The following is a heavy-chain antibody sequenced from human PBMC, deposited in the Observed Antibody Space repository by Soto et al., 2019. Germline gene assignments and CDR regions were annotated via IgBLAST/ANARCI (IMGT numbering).Heavy chain of an antibody. CDR2: IKQDGSEK. Sequence: EVQLVESGGGLVQPGGSLRLSCAASGFTFRNYWISWVRQAPGKGLEWVANIKQDGSEKYYVDSVKGRFTISRDNAKNSLFLKRSGLGAAAAAFFYGAPGGGFFVPPPAPTPFDHGGRGPLVPV. J-gene: IGHJ4*02. CDR3: APGGGFFVPPPAPTPFDH. V-gene: IGHV3-7*01. CDR1: GFTFRNYW. D-gene: IGHD3-16*01.